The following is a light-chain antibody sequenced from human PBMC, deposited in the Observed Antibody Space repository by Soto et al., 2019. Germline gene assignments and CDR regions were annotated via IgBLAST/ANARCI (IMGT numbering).Light chain of an antibody. CDR2: AAS. V-gene: IGKV1-39*01. Sequence: DIQMTQSPSTLSSSVGDRVTITCRASQSISSYLNWYQQKPGKAPKLLIYAASSLQSGVPSRFSGRGSGKDFTLTISCLQYEDFATYYCQQYYSYPLTFGGGTKVDIK. CDR3: QQYYSYPLT. CDR1: QSISSY. J-gene: IGKJ4*01.